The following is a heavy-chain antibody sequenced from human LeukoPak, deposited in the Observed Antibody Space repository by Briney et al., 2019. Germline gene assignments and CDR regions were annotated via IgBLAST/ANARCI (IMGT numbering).Heavy chain of an antibody. Sequence: GGSLRLSCAASGFTFSNYGMHWVRQAPAKGLGGVAVISYDESDKYYADSVKGRFTISRDNSKNTLYLQMNSLRPEDTAVYYCAKGVVAATNAAYYGMDVWGQGTTVTVSS. CDR3: AKGVVAATNAAYYGMDV. CDR1: GFTFSNYG. D-gene: IGHD2-15*01. V-gene: IGHV3-30*18. CDR2: ISYDESDK. J-gene: IGHJ6*02.